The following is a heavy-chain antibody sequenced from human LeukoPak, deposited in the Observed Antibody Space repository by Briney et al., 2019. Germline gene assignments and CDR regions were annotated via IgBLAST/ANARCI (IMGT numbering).Heavy chain of an antibody. J-gene: IGHJ4*02. CDR3: ARDRGGWLRPYFDS. Sequence: PSQTLSLTCTVSGGSINSGDHYWSWIRQSPGKGPEWIGYIFSTGSTYYNPSLQSRLTISQDKSTTQFFQKLTPVPAAATAVYSCARDRGGWLRPYFDSWGLGTLVTVSS. CDR1: GGSINSGDHY. CDR2: IFSTGST. D-gene: IGHD5-12*01. V-gene: IGHV4-30-4*08.